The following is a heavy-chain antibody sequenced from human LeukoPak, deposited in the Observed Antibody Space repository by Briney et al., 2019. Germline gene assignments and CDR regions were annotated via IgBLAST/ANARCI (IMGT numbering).Heavy chain of an antibody. D-gene: IGHD4-23*01. Sequence: SETLSLTCAVYGGAFTNYYWSWIRQPPGKGLEWIGEINHSGSGNYNPSLKPRLMMSVDTSKSQISLRLTSVTAADTAVYYCVRRAFGPRWQFLYEKKYYFDYWARGTLVTVSS. CDR3: VRRAFGPRWQFLYEKKYYFDY. V-gene: IGHV4-34*01. CDR1: GGAFTNYY. CDR2: INHSGSG. J-gene: IGHJ4*02.